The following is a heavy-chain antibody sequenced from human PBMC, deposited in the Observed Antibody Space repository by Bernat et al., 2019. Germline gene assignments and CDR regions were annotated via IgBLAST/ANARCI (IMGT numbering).Heavy chain of an antibody. J-gene: IGHJ2*01. CDR1: GDSISTNNW. CDR2: SAYNGDT. Sequence: QVQLQESGPGLVRPSGTLSLTCDVSGDSISTNNWWSWVRQPPGKGLEWMGRVSAYNGDTQYAQKFQGRVLMTTDSSTTTAYMELKNLRSDDTAVYFCATTSVSLYWYFDLWGRGTLVTVSS. V-gene: IGHV4-4*02. CDR3: ATTSVSLYWYFDL.